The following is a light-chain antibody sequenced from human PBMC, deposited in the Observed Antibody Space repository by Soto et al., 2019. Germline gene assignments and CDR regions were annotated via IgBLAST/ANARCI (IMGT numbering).Light chain of an antibody. Sequence: QSALTQPPSASGSPGQSVAISCTGTSSDVGASDYVSWYQQHSGKAPKLLLYEVNKRPSGFPDRFSGSKSGNTASLTVSALQADDEADYYCLSHSGSSNVLGTGTKLTVL. CDR3: LSHSGSSNV. J-gene: IGLJ1*01. CDR1: SSDVGASDY. V-gene: IGLV2-8*01. CDR2: EVN.